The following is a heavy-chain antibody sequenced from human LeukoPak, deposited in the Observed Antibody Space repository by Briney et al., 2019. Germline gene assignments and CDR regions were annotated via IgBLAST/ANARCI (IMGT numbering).Heavy chain of an antibody. Sequence: LSLTCAVYGGSFSGYYWSWVRQAPGKGLEWVANIWFDGSNKYYTDSVRGRFTISRDNSKNTLYLQMNSLRADDTAVYYCARWGSSRSFDYWGQGTLVTVSS. V-gene: IGHV3-33*08. J-gene: IGHJ4*02. D-gene: IGHD7-27*01. CDR3: ARWGSSRSFDY. CDR2: IWFDGSNK. CDR1: GGSFSGYY.